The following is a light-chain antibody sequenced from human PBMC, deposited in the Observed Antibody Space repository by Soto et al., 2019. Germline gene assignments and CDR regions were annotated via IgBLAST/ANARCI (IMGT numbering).Light chain of an antibody. Sequence: QSALTQPRSLSGSPGQSVTISCPGTSSDVGAYNYVSWYQQHPGKAPKVMIYDVSKRPSGVPDRFSGSKSGTTASLTISGLQADDEADYYCCSYAGSYNYVFGSGTKLTVL. J-gene: IGLJ1*01. CDR2: DVS. CDR1: SSDVGAYNY. CDR3: CSYAGSYNYV. V-gene: IGLV2-11*01.